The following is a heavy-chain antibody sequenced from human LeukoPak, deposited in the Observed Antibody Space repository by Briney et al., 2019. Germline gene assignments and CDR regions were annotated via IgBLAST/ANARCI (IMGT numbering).Heavy chain of an antibody. J-gene: IGHJ6*02. V-gene: IGHV1-69*13. CDR2: IIPIFGTA. Sequence: SVKVTCKASGGTFSSYAISWVRQAPGQGLEWMGGIIPIFGTANYAQKFQGRVTITADESTSTAYMELSSLRSEDTAVYYCARSLSSSEYYYYGMDVWGQGTTVTVSS. CDR1: GGTFSSYA. D-gene: IGHD6-6*01. CDR3: ARSLSSSEYYYYGMDV.